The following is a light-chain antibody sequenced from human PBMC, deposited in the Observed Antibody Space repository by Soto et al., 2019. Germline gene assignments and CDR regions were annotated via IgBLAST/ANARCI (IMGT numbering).Light chain of an antibody. Sequence: EFVLTQSPGTLSLSPGERATLSCRASQSVSSYLAWYQQKPGQAPRLLIYDASNRATGIPARFSGSGSGTDFTLTISSLEPEDFAVYYCQQRSNWPPTVGQGTKVDSK. CDR3: QQRSNWPPT. J-gene: IGKJ1*01. CDR2: DAS. CDR1: QSVSSY. V-gene: IGKV3-11*01.